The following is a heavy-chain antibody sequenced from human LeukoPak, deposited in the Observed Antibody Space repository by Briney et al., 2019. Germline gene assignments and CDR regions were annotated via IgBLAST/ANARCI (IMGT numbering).Heavy chain of an antibody. CDR2: ISSSSSTI. D-gene: IGHD3-3*01. Sequence: PGGSLRLSCVASEFIFSNYWMHWVRQAPGKGLEWVSYISSSSSTIYYADSVKGRFTISRDNSKNSLYLQMNSLRAEDTAVYYCARLENYDFWSGYLPHYYMDVWGKGTTVTVSS. J-gene: IGHJ6*03. CDR1: EFIFSNYW. CDR3: ARLENYDFWSGYLPHYYMDV. V-gene: IGHV3-48*01.